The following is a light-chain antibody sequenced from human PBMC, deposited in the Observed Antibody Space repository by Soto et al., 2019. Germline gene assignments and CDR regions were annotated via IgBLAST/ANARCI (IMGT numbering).Light chain of an antibody. V-gene: IGLV2-14*03. CDR1: SSDVGGYDY. CDR3: CSYTNTSTFV. CDR2: EVF. J-gene: IGLJ2*01. Sequence: QSALTQPASVSGSPGQSITISCTGTSSDVGGYDYVSWYQQHPGKVPKLMIYEVFRRPSGISDRFSGSKSGNTASLTISGLQAEDEADYFCCSYTNTSTFVFGGGTKVTVL.